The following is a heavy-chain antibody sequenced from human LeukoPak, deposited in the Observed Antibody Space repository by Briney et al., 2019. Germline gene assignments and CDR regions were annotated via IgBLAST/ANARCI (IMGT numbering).Heavy chain of an antibody. J-gene: IGHJ4*02. CDR2: IYYSGST. CDR1: GGSISSGGYY. D-gene: IGHD1-26*01. Sequence: SQTLSLTCTVSGGSISSGGYYWSWIRQHPGKGLEWNGYIYYSGSTYYNPSLKSRVTISVDKSKNQFSLKLSSVTAADTAVYYCASGILSGSLRYYFDYWGQGTLVTVSS. CDR3: ASGILSGSLRYYFDY. V-gene: IGHV4-31*03.